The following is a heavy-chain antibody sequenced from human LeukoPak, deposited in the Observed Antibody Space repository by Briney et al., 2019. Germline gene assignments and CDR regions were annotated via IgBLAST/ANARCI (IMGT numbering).Heavy chain of an antibody. J-gene: IGHJ4*02. D-gene: IGHD4-17*01. CDR2: INHSGST. CDR3: ARGRHGDYGY. CDR1: GGSFSGYY. V-gene: IGHV4-34*01. Sequence: PSETLSLTCAVYGGSFSGYYWSWIRQPPGKGLEWIGEINHSGSTNYNPSLKSRVTISVDTSKNQFSLKLSSVTAADTAVYYCARGRHGDYGYWGQGTLVTVSS.